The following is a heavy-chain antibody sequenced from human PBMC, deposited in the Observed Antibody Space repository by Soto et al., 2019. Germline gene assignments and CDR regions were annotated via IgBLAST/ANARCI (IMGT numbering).Heavy chain of an antibody. D-gene: IGHD3-22*01. V-gene: IGHV1-69*01. CDR3: AGTQFDTSGYYPSGLEL. CDR2: IIPFLGSA. Sequence: QVQLEQSGAEVEKPGSSVKVSCKPSGGTFKSYVLNWVRQAPGQGLEWMGGIIPFLGSADYAQKCQDRVTITADESTRTAYLELSSLRSEDSAVYYCAGTQFDTSGYYPSGLELWGQGTLVTVAS. J-gene: IGHJ4*02. CDR1: GGTFKSYV.